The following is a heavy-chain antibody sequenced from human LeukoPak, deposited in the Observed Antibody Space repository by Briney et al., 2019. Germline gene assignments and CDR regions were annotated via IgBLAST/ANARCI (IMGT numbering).Heavy chain of an antibody. D-gene: IGHD6-19*01. Sequence: SETLSLTCTVSGYSISSSSYYWGWIRQPPGKGLEWIGSIYYSGSTYYNPSLKSRVTISVDTSKNQFSLKLSSVTAADTAVYYCARPIAVAGEAYYFDYWGQGTLVTVSS. J-gene: IGHJ4*02. V-gene: IGHV4-39*07. CDR3: ARPIAVAGEAYYFDY. CDR2: IYYSGST. CDR1: GYSISSSSYY.